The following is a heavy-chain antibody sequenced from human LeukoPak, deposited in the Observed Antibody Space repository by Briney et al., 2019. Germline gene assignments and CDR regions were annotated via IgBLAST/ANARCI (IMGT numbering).Heavy chain of an antibody. Sequence: GSLRLSCAASGFTFSSYWMSWVRQAPGKGLEWVANIKQDGSEKYYVDSVKGRFTISRDNAKNSLYLQMNSLRAEDTAVYYCARESLGDYDFWSGYYKQSPVDYWGQGTLVTVSS. CDR1: GFTFSSYW. D-gene: IGHD3-3*01. CDR2: IKQDGSEK. J-gene: IGHJ4*02. CDR3: ARESLGDYDFWSGYYKQSPVDY. V-gene: IGHV3-7*01.